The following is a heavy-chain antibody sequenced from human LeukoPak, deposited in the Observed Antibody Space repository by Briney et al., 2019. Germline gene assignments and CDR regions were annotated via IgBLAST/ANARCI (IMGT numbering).Heavy chain of an antibody. CDR1: GYTFTGYY. CDR3: ARDLHSSSSPAGFDAFDI. J-gene: IGHJ3*02. Sequence: ASVKVSCKASGYTFTGYYMHWVRQAPGQGLEWMGIINPSGGSTSYAQKFQGRVTMTRDTSTSTVYMELSSLRSEDTAVYYCARDLHSSSSPAGFDAFDIWGQGTMVTVSS. D-gene: IGHD6-13*01. CDR2: INPSGGST. V-gene: IGHV1-46*01.